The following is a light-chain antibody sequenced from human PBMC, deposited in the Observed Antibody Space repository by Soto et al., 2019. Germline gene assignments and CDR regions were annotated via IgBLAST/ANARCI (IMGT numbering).Light chain of an antibody. J-gene: IGLJ1*01. CDR3: HSFDGSLGFFYV. CDR2: GNS. CDR1: QANIGAGFD. V-gene: IGLV1-40*01. Sequence: QSVLTQPPSVSGAPGQRVTISCTGSQANIGAGFDVHWYQQLPATAPKLLIFGNSNRPSGVPDRFSGSKSGTSASLAITGPQVKDEADYYCHSFDGSLGFFYVFGTGTKVTVL.